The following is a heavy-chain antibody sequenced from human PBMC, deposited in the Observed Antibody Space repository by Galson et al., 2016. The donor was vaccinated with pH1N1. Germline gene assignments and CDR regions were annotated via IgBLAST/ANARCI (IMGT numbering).Heavy chain of an antibody. CDR3: AKAVGGAIYGPTDS. D-gene: IGHD1-26*01. V-gene: IGHV1-69*05. CDR1: GGIFSSYA. Sequence: SVKVSCKASGGIFSSYAINWVRQAPGQGLEWMGGNIPIFGTTKYAQKLQVRLTITTDESTSTPYMELSSLRSDDTAVYYCAKAVGGAIYGPTDSWAQGTLVTVSS. J-gene: IGHJ4*02. CDR2: NIPIFGTT.